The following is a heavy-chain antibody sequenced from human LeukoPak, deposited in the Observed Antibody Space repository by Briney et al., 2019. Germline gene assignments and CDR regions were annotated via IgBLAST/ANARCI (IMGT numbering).Heavy chain of an antibody. J-gene: IGHJ4*02. V-gene: IGHV3-21*01. Sequence: GGSLRLSCAASGFTFSSYSMNWVRQAPGKGLEWVSSISSSSSYIYYADSVKGRFTIPRDNAKNSLYLQMNSLRAEDTAVYYCARDLSSARTDYWGQGTLVTVSS. CDR2: ISSSSSYI. CDR3: ARDLSSARTDY. CDR1: GFTFSSYS. D-gene: IGHD2-2*01.